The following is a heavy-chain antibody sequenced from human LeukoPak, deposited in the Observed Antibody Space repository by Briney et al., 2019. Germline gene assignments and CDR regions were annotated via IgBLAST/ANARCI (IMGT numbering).Heavy chain of an antibody. CDR3: ARGKWYSRVSRYMDV. CDR2: INHSGST. CDR1: GGSFRGYY. D-gene: IGHD1-1*01. J-gene: IGHJ6*03. Sequence: SETLSLTCAVYGGSFRGYYWTWIRQPPGKGLEWIGEINHSGSTNYNPSLKSRVTISVDTSKNQFSLKLSSVTAADTAVYYCARGKWYSRVSRYMDVWGKGTTVTVSS. V-gene: IGHV4-34*01.